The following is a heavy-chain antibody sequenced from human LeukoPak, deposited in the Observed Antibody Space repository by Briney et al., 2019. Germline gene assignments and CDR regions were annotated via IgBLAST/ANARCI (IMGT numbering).Heavy chain of an antibody. CDR2: INPNSGGT. V-gene: IGHV1-2*06. CDR1: GYTFTGYY. CDR3: ARYPYDYVWGIPFDY. D-gene: IGHD3-16*01. J-gene: IGHJ4*02. Sequence: ASVKVSCKASGYTFTGYYMHWMRQAPGQGLEWMGRINPNSGGTNYAQKFQGRVTMTRDTSISTAYMELSRLRSDDTAVYYCARYPYDYVWGIPFDYWGQGTLVTVSS.